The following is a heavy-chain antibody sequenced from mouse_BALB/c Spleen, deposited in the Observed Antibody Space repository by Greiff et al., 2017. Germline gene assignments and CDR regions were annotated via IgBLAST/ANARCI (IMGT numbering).Heavy chain of an antibody. V-gene: IGHV1-9*01. CDR1: GYTFSSYW. CDR2: ILPGSGST. D-gene: IGHD1-2*01. CDR3: ARGPSYGYSFDY. Sequence: QVQLQQSGAELMKPGASVKISCKATGYTFSSYWIEWVKQRPGHGLEWIGEILPGSGSTNYNEKFKGKATFTADTSSNTAYMQLSSLTSEDSAVYYCARGPSYGYSFDYWGQGTTLTVSS. J-gene: IGHJ2*01.